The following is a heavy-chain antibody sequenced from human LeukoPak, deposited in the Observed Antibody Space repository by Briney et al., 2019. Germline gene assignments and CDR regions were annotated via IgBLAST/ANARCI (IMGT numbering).Heavy chain of an antibody. J-gene: IGHJ4*02. Sequence: PSETLSLTCTVSGGSISSYYWSWIRQPAGKGLEWIGRIYTSGSTNYNPSLKSRVTMSVDTSKNQFSLKLSSVTAADTAVHYCARDTSYYDSSGYYYVSRRGYFDYWGQGTLVTVSS. V-gene: IGHV4-4*07. CDR2: IYTSGST. CDR3: ARDTSYYDSSGYYYVSRRGYFDY. CDR1: GGSISSYY. D-gene: IGHD3-22*01.